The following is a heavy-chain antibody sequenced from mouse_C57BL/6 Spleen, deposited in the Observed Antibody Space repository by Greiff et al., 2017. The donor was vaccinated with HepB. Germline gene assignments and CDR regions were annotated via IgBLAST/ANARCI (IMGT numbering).Heavy chain of an antibody. J-gene: IGHJ4*01. CDR3: TRYYGSSYDYAMDC. D-gene: IGHD1-1*01. CDR2: IDPETGGT. CDR1: GYTFTDYE. V-gene: IGHV1-15*01. Sequence: VQLQQSGAELVRPGASVTLSCKASGYTFTDYEMHWVKQTPVHGLEWIGAIDPETGGTAYNQKFKGKAILTADKSSSTAYMELRSLTSEDSAVYYWTRYYGSSYDYAMDCWGQGTSVTVSS.